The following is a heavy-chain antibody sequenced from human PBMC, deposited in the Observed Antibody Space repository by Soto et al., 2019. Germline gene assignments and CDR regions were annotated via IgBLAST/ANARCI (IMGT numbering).Heavy chain of an antibody. Sequence: EVQLLESGGGLVQPGGSLRLSCAASGFTFSSYAMSWVRQAPGKGLEWVSAISGSGGSTYYADSVKGRFTISRDNSKNTPYLQMNSLRAEDTAVYYCAKAPERIAARPTDPFDYWGQGTLLTVSS. CDR1: GFTFSSYA. D-gene: IGHD6-6*01. V-gene: IGHV3-23*01. CDR3: AKAPERIAARPTDPFDY. J-gene: IGHJ4*02. CDR2: ISGSGGST.